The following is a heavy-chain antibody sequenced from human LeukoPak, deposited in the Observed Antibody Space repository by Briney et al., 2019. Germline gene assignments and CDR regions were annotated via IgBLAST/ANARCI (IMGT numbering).Heavy chain of an antibody. D-gene: IGHD1-14*01. J-gene: IGHJ4*02. CDR3: ATETNGRHYDY. CDR1: GLTFSTSG. Sequence: GGSLRLSXTASGLTFSTSGFNWVRQAPGKGLEWAASIGPTGSDRYHADSVKGRFTISRDNANNFLYLQMNSLRAEDTAVYYCATETNGRHYDYWGQGTLLTVSS. V-gene: IGHV3-21*06. CDR2: IGPTGSDR.